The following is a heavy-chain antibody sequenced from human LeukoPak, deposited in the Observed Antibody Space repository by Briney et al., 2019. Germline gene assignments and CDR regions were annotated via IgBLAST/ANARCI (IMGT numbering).Heavy chain of an antibody. J-gene: IGHJ4*02. CDR3: ARENYGSGSYRVDY. CDR2: IYYSGST. V-gene: IGHV4-59*01. D-gene: IGHD3-10*01. CDR1: GGSISSYY. Sequence: SETLSLTCTVSGGSISSYYWSWIRQPPGKGLEWIGYIYYSGSTNYNPSPKSRVTISVDTSKNQFSLKLSSVTAADTAVYYCARENYGSGSYRVDYWGQGTLVTVSS.